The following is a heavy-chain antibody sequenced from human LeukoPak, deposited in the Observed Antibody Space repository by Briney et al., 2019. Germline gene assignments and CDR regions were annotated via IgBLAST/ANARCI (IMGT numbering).Heavy chain of an antibody. V-gene: IGHV4-30-2*01. J-gene: IGHJ4*02. CDR1: GGSISSGGYS. CDR2: IYHSGST. CDR3: ARGHDYFDY. Sequence: SQTLSLTCAVSGGSISSGGYSWSWIRQPPGKGLEWIGYIYHSGSTYYNPSLKSRVTISVDRSKNQFSLKLSSVTAADTAVFYCARGHDYFDYWGQRTLVTVSS.